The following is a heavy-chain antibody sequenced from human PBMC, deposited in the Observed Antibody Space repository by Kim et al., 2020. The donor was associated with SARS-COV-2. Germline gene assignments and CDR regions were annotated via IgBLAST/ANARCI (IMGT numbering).Heavy chain of an antibody. CDR2: INHSGST. CDR3: ARGISYYYYYGMDV. J-gene: IGHJ6*02. CDR1: GGSFSGYY. V-gene: IGHV4-34*01. Sequence: SETLSLTCAVYGGSFSGYYWSWIRQPPGKGLEWIGEINHSGSTNYNPSLKSRVTISVDTSKNQFSLKLSSVTAADTAVYYCARGISYYYYYGMDVWGQGT.